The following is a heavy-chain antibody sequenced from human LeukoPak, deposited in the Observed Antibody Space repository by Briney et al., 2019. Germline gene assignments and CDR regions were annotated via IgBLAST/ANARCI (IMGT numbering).Heavy chain of an antibody. CDR1: GFTFSSYS. CDR2: ISSSSSYI. V-gene: IGHV3-21*01. J-gene: IGHJ4*02. D-gene: IGHD5-12*01. Sequence: GGSLRLSCAASGFTFSSYSMNWVRQAPGKGLEWVSSISSSSSYIYYADSVKGRFTISRDNAKNSLYLQMNSLRDEDTAVYYCARFGYSGWNLENWGQGTLVTVSS. CDR3: ARFGYSGWNLEN.